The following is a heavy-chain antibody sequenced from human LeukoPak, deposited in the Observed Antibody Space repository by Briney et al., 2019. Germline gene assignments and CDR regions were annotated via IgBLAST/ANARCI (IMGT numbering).Heavy chain of an antibody. CDR2: IYYSGST. J-gene: IGHJ4*02. CDR3: ARGPPYGSGSRYDY. CDR1: GGSISSYY. V-gene: IGHV4-59*01. D-gene: IGHD3-10*01. Sequence: KPSETLSLTCTVSGGSISSYYWSWIRQPPGKGLAWIGYIYYSGSTNYNPSLKSRVTISVDTSKNQFSLKLSSVTAADTAVYYCARGPPYGSGSRYDYWGQGTLVTVSS.